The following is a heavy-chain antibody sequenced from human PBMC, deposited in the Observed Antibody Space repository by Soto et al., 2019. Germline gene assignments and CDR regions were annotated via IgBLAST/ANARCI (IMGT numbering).Heavy chain of an antibody. CDR1: GGTFSSYA. Sequence: ASVKVSCKASGGTFSSYAISWVRQAPGQGLEWMGGIIPIFGTANYAQKFQGRVTITADESTSTAYMELSSLRSEDTAVYYCARDREYQLLGWFDPWGQGTLVTVSS. D-gene: IGHD2-2*01. CDR3: ARDREYQLLGWFDP. V-gene: IGHV1-69*13. CDR2: IIPIFGTA. J-gene: IGHJ5*02.